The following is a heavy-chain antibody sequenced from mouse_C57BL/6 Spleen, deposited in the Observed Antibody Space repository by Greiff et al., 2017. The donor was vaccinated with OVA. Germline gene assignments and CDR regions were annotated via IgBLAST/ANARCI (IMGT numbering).Heavy chain of an antibody. V-gene: IGHV14-2*01. D-gene: IGHD2-4*01. CDR3: ARNPYYDYDGTGY. CDR2: IDPEDGET. Sequence: VQLQQSGAELVKPGASVKLSCTASGFNIKDYYMHWVKQRTEQGLEWIGRIDPEDGETKYAPKFPGKATITAETSSNTAYLQLSSLTSEDTAVYYCARNPYYDYDGTGYWGQGTTLTVSS. CDR1: GFNIKDYY. J-gene: IGHJ2*01.